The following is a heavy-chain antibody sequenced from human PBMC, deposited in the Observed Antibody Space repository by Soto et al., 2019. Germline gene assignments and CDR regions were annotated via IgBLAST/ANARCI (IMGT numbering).Heavy chain of an antibody. V-gene: IGHV1-3*01. J-gene: IGHJ6*02. CDR1: GYTFTIYA. CDR2: INAGNGNT. D-gene: IGHD3-10*01. CDR3: ARDTMVRGVIVGPNIYGMDV. Sequence: ASVKVSCKASGYTFTIYAMHWVRQAPGQRLEWMGWINAGNGNTKYSQKFQGRVTITRDTSGSTAYMELSSLRSEDTAVYYCARDTMVRGVIVGPNIYGMDVWGQGTTVTVSS.